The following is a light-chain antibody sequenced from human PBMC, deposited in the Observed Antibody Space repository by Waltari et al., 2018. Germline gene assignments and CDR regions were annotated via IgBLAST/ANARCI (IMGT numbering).Light chain of an antibody. V-gene: IGKV3-20*01. CDR2: GAS. Sequence: EIVLTQSPGTLSLSPGERATLSCRASQTISSSYLAWYQQKPGQAPRLLIYGASSRATDIPDRFRGSGYGTDFTLTISRLEPEDFAVYSCQQYGSSPVTFGGGTNVEIK. CDR1: QTISSSY. J-gene: IGKJ4*01. CDR3: QQYGSSPVT.